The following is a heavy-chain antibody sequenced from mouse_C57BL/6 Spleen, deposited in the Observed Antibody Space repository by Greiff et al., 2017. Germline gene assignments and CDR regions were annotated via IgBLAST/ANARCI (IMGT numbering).Heavy chain of an antibody. Sequence: VQLQQPGAELVKPGASVKLSCKASGYTFTSYWMHWVKQRPGQGLEWIGMIHPNSGSTNYNEKFKSKATLTVDKSSSTAYMQLSSLSSEDSAVYYCARSHDYLSAMYYWGQGTSATASS. CDR2: IHPNSGST. J-gene: IGHJ4*01. D-gene: IGHD2-4*01. V-gene: IGHV1-64*01. CDR1: GYTFTSYW. CDR3: ARSHDYLSAMYY.